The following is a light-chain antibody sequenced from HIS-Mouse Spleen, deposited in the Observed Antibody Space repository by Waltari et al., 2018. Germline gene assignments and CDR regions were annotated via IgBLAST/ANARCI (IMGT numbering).Light chain of an antibody. CDR2: GAS. J-gene: IGKJ4*01. V-gene: IGKV3-15*01. CDR3: QQYNNWLT. Sequence: EIVMTQSPATLSVSPGERATPSRRASQSVSSNLAWYQQKPGQAPRLLIYGASTRATGIPARFSGSGSGTEFTLTISSMQSEDFAVYYCQQYNNWLTFGGGTKVEIK. CDR1: QSVSSN.